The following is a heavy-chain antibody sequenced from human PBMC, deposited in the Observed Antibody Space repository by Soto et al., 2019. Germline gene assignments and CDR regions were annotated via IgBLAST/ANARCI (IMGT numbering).Heavy chain of an antibody. V-gene: IGHV1-8*01. D-gene: IGHD3-9*01. CDR2: MRPNNGNT. Sequence: QVQLVQSGAEVKKPGASVKVSCKASGYTFTNYDINWVRQATGQGLEWMGWMRPNNGNTGYAQKFQGRATMTRNTSMNTAYMELSSMRSEETAVYYCASWAGYSTWGQGPLVTVSS. CDR3: ASWAGYST. CDR1: GYTFTNYD. J-gene: IGHJ4*02.